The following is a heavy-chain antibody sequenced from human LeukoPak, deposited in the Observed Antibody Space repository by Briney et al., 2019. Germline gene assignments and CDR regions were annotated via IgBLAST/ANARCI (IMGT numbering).Heavy chain of an antibody. Sequence: GGSLRLSCAASGFTVSSNYMSWVRQAPGKGLEWVSVIYSGGSTYYADSVKGRFTISRHNSKNTLYLQMNSLRAEDTAVYYCARGARYSSSWRGDYWGQGTLVTVSS. CDR2: IYSGGST. CDR1: GFTVSSNY. J-gene: IGHJ4*02. V-gene: IGHV3-53*01. CDR3: ARGARYSSSWRGDY. D-gene: IGHD6-13*01.